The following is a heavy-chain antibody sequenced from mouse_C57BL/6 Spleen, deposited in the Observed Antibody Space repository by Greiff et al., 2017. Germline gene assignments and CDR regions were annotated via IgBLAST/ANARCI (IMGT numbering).Heavy chain of an antibody. CDR3: AGVEDDCYYLGWFAY. CDR1: GYTFTSYW. D-gene: IGHD2-3*01. J-gene: IGHJ3*01. Sequence: QVQLQQPGAELVKPGASVKLSCKASGYTFTSYWMHWVKQRPGRGLEWIGRIDPNSGGTKYNEKFKSKATLTVDKPSSTAYMQLSSLTSDGSAVYYCAGVEDDCYYLGWFAYWGQGTLVTVSA. V-gene: IGHV1-72*01. CDR2: IDPNSGGT.